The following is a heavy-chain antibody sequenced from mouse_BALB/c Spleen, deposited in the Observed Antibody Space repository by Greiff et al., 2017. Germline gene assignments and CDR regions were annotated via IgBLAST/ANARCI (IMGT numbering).Heavy chain of an antibody. V-gene: IGHV1S137*01. D-gene: IGHD1-1*01. CDR3: ARSFITTVVAKDYYAMDY. CDR2: ISTYYGDA. J-gene: IGHJ4*01. Sequence: QVQLKESGAELVRPGVSVKISCKGSGYTFTDYAMHWVKQSHAKSLEWIGVISTYYGDASYNQKFKGKATMTVDKSSSTAYMELARLTSEDSAIYYCARSFITTVVAKDYYAMDYWGQGTSVTVSS. CDR1: GYTFTDYA.